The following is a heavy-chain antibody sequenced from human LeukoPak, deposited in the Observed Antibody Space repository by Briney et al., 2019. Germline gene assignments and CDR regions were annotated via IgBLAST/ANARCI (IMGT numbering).Heavy chain of an antibody. CDR3: ATDISLAGPGY. V-gene: IGHV3-30*03. J-gene: IGHJ4*02. D-gene: IGHD6-19*01. CDR2: ISYDGSNK. CDR1: GPTFSSYG. Sequence: PGGSLRLSCAASGPTFSSYGMHWVRQAPGKGLEWVAVISYDGSNKYYADSVKGRFTISRDNSKNTLYLQMNSLRAEDTAVYYCATDISLAGPGYWGQGTLVTVSS.